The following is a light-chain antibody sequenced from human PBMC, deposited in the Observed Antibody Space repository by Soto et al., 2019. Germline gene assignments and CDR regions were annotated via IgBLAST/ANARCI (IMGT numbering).Light chain of an antibody. V-gene: IGKV3-15*01. Sequence: EIMMTQSTANLSVSPGERATLSCRASQSVSNNLAWYQQKPGQAPRLLIYYASTRATGIPARFSGSGSGTEFTLTISSLQSVDFALYYCQQYNNWPPITFGQGTRLEIK. J-gene: IGKJ5*01. CDR2: YAS. CDR1: QSVSNN. CDR3: QQYNNWPPIT.